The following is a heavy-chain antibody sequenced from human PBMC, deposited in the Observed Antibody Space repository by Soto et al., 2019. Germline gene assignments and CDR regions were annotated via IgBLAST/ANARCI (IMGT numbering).Heavy chain of an antibody. D-gene: IGHD3-9*01. J-gene: IGHJ6*02. V-gene: IGHV5-51*01. CDR3: ARGTAYNILTGSRSYGMDV. Sequence: GESLKISCNASKYSFTRYWIGWVRQMPGKGLEWMGIIHPGDSDTRYSPSFQGQVTISADKSISTAYLQWSSLKASDTAMYYCARGTAYNILTGSRSYGMDVWGQGTTVTVSS. CDR1: KYSFTRYW. CDR2: IHPGDSDT.